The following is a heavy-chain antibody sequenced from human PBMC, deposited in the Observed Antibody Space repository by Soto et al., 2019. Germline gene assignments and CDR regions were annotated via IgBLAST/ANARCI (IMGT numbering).Heavy chain of an antibody. CDR2: IIPMFGTA. CDR1: GGTFSTYI. CDR3: ARKLIEP. J-gene: IGHJ5*02. V-gene: IGHV1-69*12. Sequence: QVQLVQSGAEVKKPGSSVKVSCKASGGTFSTYIINWVRQAPGQGLEWMGGIIPMFGTANYPQKFQGRVTITADESTRTAYMELSSLRSEDTAVYYCARKLIEPWGQGTLVTVSS.